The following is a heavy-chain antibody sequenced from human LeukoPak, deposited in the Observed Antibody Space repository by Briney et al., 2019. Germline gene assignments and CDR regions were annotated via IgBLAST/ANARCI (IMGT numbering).Heavy chain of an antibody. CDR1: GYTFTGYY. CDR2: INPNSGGT. D-gene: IGHD5-24*01. CDR3: ARARQRWLEMSFFDY. J-gene: IGHJ4*02. V-gene: IGHV1-2*04. Sequence: ASVKVSCKASGYTFTGYYMHWVRQAPGQGLEWMGWINPNSGGTNYAQKFQGWVTMTRDTSISTAYMELSRLRSDDTAVYYCARARQRWLEMSFFDYWGQGTPVTVSS.